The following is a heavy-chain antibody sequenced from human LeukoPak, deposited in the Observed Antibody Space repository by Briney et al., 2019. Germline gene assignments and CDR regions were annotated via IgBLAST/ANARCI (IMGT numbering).Heavy chain of an antibody. CDR3: ARQFRYCSGGSCYSDY. D-gene: IGHD2-15*01. CDR2: IYPGDSDT. Sequence: GESLKISCKGSGYSFTSYWIGWVRQMPGKGLEWMGIIYPGDSDTRYSPSFQGQVTISADESISTAYLQWSSLKASDTAMYYCARQFRYCSGGSCYSDYWGQGTLVTVSS. CDR1: GYSFTSYW. V-gene: IGHV5-51*01. J-gene: IGHJ4*02.